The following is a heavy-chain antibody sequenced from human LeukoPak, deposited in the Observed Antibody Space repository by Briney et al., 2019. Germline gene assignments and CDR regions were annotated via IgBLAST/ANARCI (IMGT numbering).Heavy chain of an antibody. Sequence: SVNVSFQSSGYPFTSYFMHWVRQAPGQGLEWMGGIIPMFGTPHYAEKFQGRATITADESTSTAYMELSSLRSEDTAVYYCANKRSEETKQHHHGSGSYFNPWYYGMDVWGQGTKVSVSS. D-gene: IGHD3-10*01. CDR2: IIPMFGTP. J-gene: IGHJ6*02. CDR3: ANKRSEETKQHHHGSGSYFNPWYYGMDV. V-gene: IGHV1-69*13. CDR1: GYPFTSYF.